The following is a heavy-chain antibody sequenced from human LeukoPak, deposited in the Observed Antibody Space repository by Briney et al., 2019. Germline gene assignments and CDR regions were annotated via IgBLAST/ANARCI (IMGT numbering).Heavy chain of an antibody. J-gene: IGHJ4*02. Sequence: GGSLRLSCAASGFTFSGYAMHWVRQAPGKGLEWVAVISYDGSNKYYADSVKGRFTISRDNSKNTLYLQMNSLRAEDTAVYYCARDVGGSYQRLLDYWGQGTLVTVSS. D-gene: IGHD1-26*01. V-gene: IGHV3-30*04. CDR1: GFTFSGYA. CDR2: ISYDGSNK. CDR3: ARDVGGSYQRLLDY.